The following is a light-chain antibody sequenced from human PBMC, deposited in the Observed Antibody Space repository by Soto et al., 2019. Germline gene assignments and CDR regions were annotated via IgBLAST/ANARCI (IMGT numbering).Light chain of an antibody. CDR2: EVS. Sequence: QSALTQPPSASGSPGQSVTISCTGTSNDVGGYNYVSWYQQHPGKAPKLMIYEVSKRPSGVPDRFSGSKSGNTASLTVSGLQAEDEADYYCSSYAGSKNFVVFGGGTKLTVL. J-gene: IGLJ2*01. CDR1: SNDVGGYNY. V-gene: IGLV2-8*01. CDR3: SSYAGSKNFVV.